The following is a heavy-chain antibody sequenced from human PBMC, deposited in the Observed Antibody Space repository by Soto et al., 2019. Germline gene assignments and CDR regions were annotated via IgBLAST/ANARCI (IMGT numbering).Heavy chain of an antibody. D-gene: IGHD3-10*01. CDR3: AKDRVLWFGELLSPFDY. J-gene: IGHJ4*02. CDR1: GFTFSSYA. CDR2: ISGSGGST. V-gene: IGHV3-23*01. Sequence: GGSLRLSCAAPGFTFSSYAMSWVRQAPGKGLEWVSAISGSGGSTYYADSVKGRFTISRDNSKNTLYLQMNSLRAEDTAVYYCAKDRVLWFGELLSPFDYWGQGTLVTVSS.